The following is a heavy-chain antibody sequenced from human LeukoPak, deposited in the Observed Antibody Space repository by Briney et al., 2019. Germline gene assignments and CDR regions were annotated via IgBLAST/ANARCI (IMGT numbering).Heavy chain of an antibody. V-gene: IGHV3-23*01. J-gene: IGHJ4*02. CDR1: GFTFRSYA. Sequence: PGGSLRLSCAASGFTFRSYAMSWVRQAPGKGLEWVSGISGSGSSTYYADSVRGRFTISRDNSKNTLYLQVNSLRAEDTAVYYCAKDLSGDEDYWGQGTLVTVSS. D-gene: IGHD3-10*01. CDR3: AKDLSGDEDY. CDR2: ISGSGSST.